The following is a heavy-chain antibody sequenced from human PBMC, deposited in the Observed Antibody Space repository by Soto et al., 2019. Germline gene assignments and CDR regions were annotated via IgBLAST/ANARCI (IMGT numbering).Heavy chain of an antibody. J-gene: IGHJ4*02. D-gene: IGHD3-22*01. CDR1: VYSIISGYY. Sequence: SETLSLTCALSVYSIISGYYCGWIRQPPGKGLEWIGSIYHSGSTYYNPSLKSRVTISVDTSKNQFSLKLSSVTAADTAVYYCARVTPGYYDSSGPLSNWGQGTLVTVSS. CDR3: ARVTPGYYDSSGPLSN. V-gene: IGHV4-38-2*01. CDR2: IYHSGST.